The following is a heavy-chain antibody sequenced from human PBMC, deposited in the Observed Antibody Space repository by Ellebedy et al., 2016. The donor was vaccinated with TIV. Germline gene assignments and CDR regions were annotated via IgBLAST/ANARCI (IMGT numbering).Heavy chain of an antibody. J-gene: IGHJ5*02. CDR3: AAGSREYWFDP. V-gene: IGHV3-21*01. CDR1: GFSFSSYI. D-gene: IGHD3-10*01. Sequence: GESLKISCAASGFSFSSYIMNWVRQAPGKAPAWVSSISSDSSDLSYADSGKGRFTISRDNAKNLLSLQMNTLGVEDTAVYYCAAGSREYWFDPWGQGTLVTVSS. CDR2: ISSDSSDL.